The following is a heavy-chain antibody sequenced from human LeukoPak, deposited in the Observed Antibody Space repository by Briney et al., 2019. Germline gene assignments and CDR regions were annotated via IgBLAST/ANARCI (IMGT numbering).Heavy chain of an antibody. CDR2: IYYSGST. V-gene: IGHV4-59*01. J-gene: IGHJ4*02. D-gene: IGHD2-15*01. CDR3: ARDEGLVRSGGFDY. Sequence: PSETLSLTCTVSGGSISSYYWSWIRQPPGKGLEWIGYIYYSGSTNYNPSLKSRVTISVDTSKNQFSLKLSSVTAADTAVYYCARDEGLVRSGGFDYWGQGTLVTVSS. CDR1: GGSISSYY.